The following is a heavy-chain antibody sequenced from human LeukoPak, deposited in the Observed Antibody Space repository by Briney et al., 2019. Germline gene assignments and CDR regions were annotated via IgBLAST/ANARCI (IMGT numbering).Heavy chain of an antibody. CDR2: IYYSGST. J-gene: IGHJ4*02. CDR1: GGSISSYY. CDR3: ARHGNYDFTDY. Sequence: SETLSLTCTVSGGSISSYYWSWIRQPPGKGLEWIGYIYYSGSTNYNPSLKSRVTISVDTSKNQFSLKLSSVTAADTAVYYCARHGNYDFTDYWGQGTLVTVSS. V-gene: IGHV4-59*08. D-gene: IGHD3-3*01.